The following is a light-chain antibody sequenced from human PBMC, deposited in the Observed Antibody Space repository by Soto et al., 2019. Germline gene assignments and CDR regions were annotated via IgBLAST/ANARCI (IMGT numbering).Light chain of an antibody. Sequence: ELTQPPSVSVSPGQTARITCSGDELPKEYAYWYQQKPGQAPLLVIYKDTERPSGIPERFSASSSGTTVTLTISGVQAQDEGEYYCLSADSSRIYVLGNGTKVTVL. J-gene: IGLJ1*01. V-gene: IGLV3-25*02. CDR2: KDT. CDR1: ELPKEY. CDR3: LSADSSRIYV.